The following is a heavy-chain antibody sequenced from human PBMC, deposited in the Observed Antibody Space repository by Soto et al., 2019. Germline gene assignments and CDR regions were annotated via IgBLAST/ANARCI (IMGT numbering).Heavy chain of an antibody. Sequence: QVQLVQSGAEVKKPGSSVKVSCKASGGTFSSYTISWVRQAPGQGLEWMGRIIPILGIANYAQKFQGRVTITADKSTSTAYIELSSLRSEDTAVYYCAQNEGRDAFDIWGQGTMVTVSS. CDR3: AQNEGRDAFDI. CDR2: IIPILGIA. V-gene: IGHV1-69*02. J-gene: IGHJ3*02. D-gene: IGHD1-1*01. CDR1: GGTFSSYT.